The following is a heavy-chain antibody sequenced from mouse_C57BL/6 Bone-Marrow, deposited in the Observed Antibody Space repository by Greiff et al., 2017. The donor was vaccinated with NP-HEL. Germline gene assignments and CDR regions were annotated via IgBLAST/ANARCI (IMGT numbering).Heavy chain of an antibody. J-gene: IGHJ4*01. D-gene: IGHD2-4*01. Sequence: EVKLMESGAELVRPGASVKLSCTASGFNIKDDYMHWVKQRPEQGLEWIGWIDPENGDTEYASKFQGKATITADTSSNTAYLQLSSLTSEDTAVYYCTTRDYDPYAMDDWGQGTSVTVSS. CDR3: TTRDYDPYAMDD. V-gene: IGHV14-4*01. CDR2: IDPENGDT. CDR1: GFNIKDDY.